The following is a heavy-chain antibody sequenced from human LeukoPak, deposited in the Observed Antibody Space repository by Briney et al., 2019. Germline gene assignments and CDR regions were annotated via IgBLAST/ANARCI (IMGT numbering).Heavy chain of an antibody. V-gene: IGHV3-13*04. CDR2: ICTAGDT. CDR3: ARAGPAGYSSSKGGFRYCYYGLCI. D-gene: IGHD6-13*01. CDR1: GFTLNHYV. J-gene: IGHJ6*02. Sequence: GGSLRLPYVDSGFTLNHYVIQGVRQAPGKGLEWVSAICTAGDTYYPGSVKGRFTISKENAKNSLYLQMNSLRAGDTAVYYCARAGPAGYSSSKGGFRYCYYGLCICGHGTTVTVSS.